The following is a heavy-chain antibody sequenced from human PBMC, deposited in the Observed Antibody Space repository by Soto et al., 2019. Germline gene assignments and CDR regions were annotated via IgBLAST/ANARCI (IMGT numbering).Heavy chain of an antibody. CDR3: ASRTYAMDV. CDR2: IFHNGNT. V-gene: IGHV4-4*02. CDR1: GGSISSSNW. J-gene: IGHJ6*02. Sequence: QVQLQESGPGLVKPSGTLSLTCAVSGGSISSSNWWSWVRQPPGKGLDWIGEIFHNGNTYSNPSLTGRVTMSVDKSKNQFSLNLNSVTAADTAVYYCASRTYAMDVWGQGTKVSVSS.